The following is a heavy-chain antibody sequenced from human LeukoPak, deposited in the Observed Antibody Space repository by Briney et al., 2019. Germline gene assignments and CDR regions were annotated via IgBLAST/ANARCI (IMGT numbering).Heavy chain of an antibody. CDR2: IYTSGST. CDR3: ARDVVGDYGDYVLDY. V-gene: IGHV4-61*02. D-gene: IGHD4-17*01. CDR1: GGSISSGSYY. J-gene: IGHJ4*02. Sequence: SETLSLTCTVSGGSISSGSYYWSWIRQPAGKGLEWLGRIYTSGSTNYNPSLKSRVTISVDTSKNQFSLKLSSVTAADTAVYYCARDVVGDYGDYVLDYWGQGTLVTVSS.